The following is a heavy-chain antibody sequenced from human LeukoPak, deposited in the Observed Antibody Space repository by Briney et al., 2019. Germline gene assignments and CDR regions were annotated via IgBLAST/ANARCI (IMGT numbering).Heavy chain of an antibody. Sequence: PGGSLRLSCVASGFTFSRYAMTWVRQAPGKGLQWVSTISGSDSATFYADSVKGRFTISRDNSKNTLFLQMNSLRAEDTAVYYCARSNDAFDIWGQGTMVTVSS. D-gene: IGHD5/OR15-5a*01. CDR2: ISGSDSAT. CDR3: ARSNDAFDI. V-gene: IGHV3-23*01. J-gene: IGHJ3*02. CDR1: GFTFSRYA.